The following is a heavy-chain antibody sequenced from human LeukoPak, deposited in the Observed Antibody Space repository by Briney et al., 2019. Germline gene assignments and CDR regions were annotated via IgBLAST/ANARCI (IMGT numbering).Heavy chain of an antibody. CDR2: INHSGST. V-gene: IGHV4-34*01. CDR3: ARGQDDILTGYPSGHWFDP. D-gene: IGHD3-9*01. Sequence: SETLSLTWAVYGGSFSGYYWSWIRQPPGKGLEWIGEINHSGSTNYNPSLKSRVSISVDTSKNQFSLKLSSVTAADTAVYYCARGQDDILTGYPSGHWFDPWGQGTLVTVSS. CDR1: GGSFSGYY. J-gene: IGHJ5*02.